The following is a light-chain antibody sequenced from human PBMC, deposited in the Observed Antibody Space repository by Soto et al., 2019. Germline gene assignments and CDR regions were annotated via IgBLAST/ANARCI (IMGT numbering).Light chain of an antibody. V-gene: IGKV4-1*01. CDR3: QHSYSTPPT. CDR2: WAS. CDR1: QSVLYSSNNKNF. Sequence: DIVMTQSPDSLAVSLGERATINCKSSQSVLYSSNNKNFLAWYQQKPGQPPKLLIYWASTRESGVPDRFSGSGSGTDFTLTISSLQAEDVAVYYCQHSYSTPPTFGQGTKVEIK. J-gene: IGKJ1*01.